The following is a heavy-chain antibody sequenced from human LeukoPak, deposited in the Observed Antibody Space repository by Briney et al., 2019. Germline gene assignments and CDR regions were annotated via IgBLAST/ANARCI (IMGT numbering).Heavy chain of an antibody. CDR3: ARLLFEQQLADYAFDI. CDR1: GGFISSYY. Sequence: PSETLSLTCTVSGGFISSYYWSWIRQPPGKGLEWIGYIYYSGSTNYNPSLKSRVTISVDTSKNQFSLKLSSVTAADTAVYYCARLLFEQQLADYAFDIWGQGTMVTVSS. J-gene: IGHJ3*02. D-gene: IGHD6-13*01. CDR2: IYYSGST. V-gene: IGHV4-59*08.